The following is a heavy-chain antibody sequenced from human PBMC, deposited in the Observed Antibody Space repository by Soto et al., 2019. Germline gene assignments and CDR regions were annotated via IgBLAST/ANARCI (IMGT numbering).Heavy chain of an antibody. D-gene: IGHD2-2*01. CDR2: IRSKAYGGTT. CDR3: TRDRVPAAIRFPYYYYMDV. Sequence: GGSLRLSCTASGFTFGDYAMSWFRQAPGKGLEWVGFIRSKAYGGTTEYAASVKGRFTISRDDSKSIAYLQMNSLKTEDTAVYYCTRDRVPAAIRFPYYYYMDVWGKGTTVTVSS. J-gene: IGHJ6*03. CDR1: GFTFGDYA. V-gene: IGHV3-49*03.